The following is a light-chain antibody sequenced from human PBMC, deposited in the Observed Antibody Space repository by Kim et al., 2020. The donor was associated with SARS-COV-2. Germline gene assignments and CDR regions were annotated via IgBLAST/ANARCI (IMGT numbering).Light chain of an antibody. CDR3: QQSYITPFT. J-gene: IGKJ3*01. CDR2: AAS. CDR1: QTISSH. Sequence: DIQMTQSPSTLSASVGDRVTITCRTTQTISSHLNWYQQKPGRAPKLLISAASTLQGGVPSSFSGSGSETDFTLTISSLQPEDFATYSCQQSYITPFTFGPGTKVDIK. V-gene: IGKV1-39*01.